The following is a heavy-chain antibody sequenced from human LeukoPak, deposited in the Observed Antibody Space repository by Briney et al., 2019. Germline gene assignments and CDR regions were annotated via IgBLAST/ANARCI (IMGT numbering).Heavy chain of an antibody. CDR2: IYTSGST. CDR1: GGSISRYY. D-gene: IGHD1-1*01. Sequence: SETLSLTCTVSGGSISRYYWSWIRQPAGKGLEWIGRIYTSGSTNYNPSLKSRVTMSVDTSKNQFSLKLSSVTAADTAVYYCVRGPNWSDVHNWFDPWGKGTTVTVSS. CDR3: VRGPNWSDVHNWFDP. V-gene: IGHV4-4*07. J-gene: IGHJ5*01.